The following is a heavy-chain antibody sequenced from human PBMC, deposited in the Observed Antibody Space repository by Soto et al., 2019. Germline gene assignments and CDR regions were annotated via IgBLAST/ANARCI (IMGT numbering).Heavy chain of an antibody. CDR2: IYYSGST. Sequence: QVQLQESGPGLVKPSQTLSLTCTVSAGSISSGDYYWSWIRQPPGKGLEWIGYIYYSGSTYYNPSLKSRVTISVDTSKYQFSLKLSSVTAAATAVYYCARVGGFGATTIDYWGQGTLVTVSS. CDR3: ARVGGFGATTIDY. J-gene: IGHJ4*02. V-gene: IGHV4-30-4*01. D-gene: IGHD3-10*01. CDR1: AGSISSGDYY.